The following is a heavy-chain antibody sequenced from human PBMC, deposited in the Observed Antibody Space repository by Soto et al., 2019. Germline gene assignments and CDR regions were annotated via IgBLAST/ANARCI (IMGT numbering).Heavy chain of an antibody. CDR3: ATPPNIVVVSAKWGGY. CDR1: GFTFSSYV. D-gene: IGHD2-21*01. CDR2: VSGSGGTT. Sequence: GVSLRLSCAVSGFTFSSYVMTWVRQAPGKGLQWVSTVSGSGGTTYYADSVKGRFTISRDNSKNTLYLQMNSLRAEDTAVYYCATPPNIVVVSAKWGGYWGQGTLVTVSS. J-gene: IGHJ4*02. V-gene: IGHV3-23*01.